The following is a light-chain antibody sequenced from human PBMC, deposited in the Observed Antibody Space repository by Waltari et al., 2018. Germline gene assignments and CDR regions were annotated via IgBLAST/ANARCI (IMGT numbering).Light chain of an antibody. V-gene: IGLV3-19*01. CDR2: GKN. CDR1: SLRSYY. CDR3: NSRDSSGNHLV. Sequence: SSELTQDPAVSVALGQTVRITCQGDSLRSYYASWYQQKPRQAPVLVIYGKNNRPSGIPDRFSGSSSGNTASLPITGAQAEDEADYYCNSRDSSGNHLVFGGGTKLTVL. J-gene: IGLJ3*02.